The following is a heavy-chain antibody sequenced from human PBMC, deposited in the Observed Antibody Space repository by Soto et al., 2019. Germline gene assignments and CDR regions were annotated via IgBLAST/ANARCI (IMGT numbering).Heavy chain of an antibody. CDR3: ARDRPIKSALPAAAAYYYYGMDV. CDR2: IKQDGSEK. CDR1: GFTFSSYW. J-gene: IGHJ6*02. D-gene: IGHD2-2*01. V-gene: IGHV3-7*03. Sequence: GGSLRLSCAASGFTFSSYWMSWVRQAPGKGLEWVANIKQDGSEKYYVDSVKGRFTISRDNAKNSLYLQMNSLRAEDTAVYYCARDRPIKSALPAAAAYYYYGMDVWGQGTTVTVSS.